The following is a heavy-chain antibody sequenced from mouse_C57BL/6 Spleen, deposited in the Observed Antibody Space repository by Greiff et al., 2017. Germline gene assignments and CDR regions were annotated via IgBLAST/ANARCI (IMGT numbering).Heavy chain of an antibody. D-gene: IGHD2-5*01. V-gene: IGHV1-69*01. CDR2: IDPSDSYT. Sequence: QVQLQQPGAELVMPGASVKLSCKASGYTFTSYWMHWVKQRPGQGLEWIGEIDPSDSYTNYNQKFKGKSTLTVDKSSSTAYMQLSSLTSEDSAVYYCARSVSYDSNYAWFAYWGQGTLVTVSA. J-gene: IGHJ3*01. CDR1: GYTFTSYW. CDR3: ARSVSYDSNYAWFAY.